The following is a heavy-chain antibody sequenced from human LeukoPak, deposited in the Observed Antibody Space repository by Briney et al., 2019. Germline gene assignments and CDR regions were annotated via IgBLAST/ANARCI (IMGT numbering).Heavy chain of an antibody. CDR2: IRYDESNK. CDR3: AKDLSSWYGWFDP. D-gene: IGHD6-13*01. CDR1: GFTFSNYG. V-gene: IGHV3-30*02. J-gene: IGHJ5*02. Sequence: GSLRLSCAASGFTFSNYGMHWVRQAPGKGLEWVAFIRYDESNKYYADSVKGRFTISRDNSKNTLYLQMNSLTAEDTAVYYCAKDLSSWYGWFDPWGQGTLVTVSS.